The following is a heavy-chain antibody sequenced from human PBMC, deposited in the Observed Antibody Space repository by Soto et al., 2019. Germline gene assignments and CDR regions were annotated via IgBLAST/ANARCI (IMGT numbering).Heavy chain of an antibody. V-gene: IGHV3-64*01. CDR1: GFTFSSYA. CDR3: ARGNPHRITMVRGVITWFDY. Sequence: GGSLRLSCAASGFTFSSYAMHWVRQAPGKGLEYVSAISSNGGSTYYANSVKGRFTISRDNSKNTLYLQMGSLRAEDMAVYYCARGNPHRITMVRGVITWFDYWGQGTLVTVSS. D-gene: IGHD3-10*01. J-gene: IGHJ4*02. CDR2: ISSNGGST.